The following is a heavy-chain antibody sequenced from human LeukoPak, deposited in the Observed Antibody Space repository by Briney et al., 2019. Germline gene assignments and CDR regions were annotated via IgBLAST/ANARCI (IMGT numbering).Heavy chain of an antibody. D-gene: IGHD3-22*01. CDR2: ISWNSGSI. CDR1: GFTFDDYA. V-gene: IGHV3-9*01. J-gene: IGHJ4*02. Sequence: GRSLRLSCAASGFTFDDYAMHWARQAPGKGLEWGSGISWNSGSIGYADSVKGRFTISRDNAKNSLYLQMNSLRAEDTALYYCAKDSLYYCDSSGYYSWGQGTLVTVSS. CDR3: AKDSLYYCDSSGYYS.